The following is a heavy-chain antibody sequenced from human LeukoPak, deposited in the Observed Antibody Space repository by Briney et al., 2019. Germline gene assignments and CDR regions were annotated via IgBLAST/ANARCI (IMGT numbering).Heavy chain of an antibody. CDR2: MNQDGSEK. CDR1: GFTFRNYW. V-gene: IGHV3-7*04. J-gene: IGHJ4*02. Sequence: GGSLSLSCAASGFTFRNYWMSWVGQAPGKGLEWVANMNQDGSEKYYVDSVKGRFTISRDNAKSSLYLQLNSLRAEDTAVYYCAKDYYDTSGYSPFDYWGQGTVVTVSS. CDR3: AKDYYDTSGYSPFDY. D-gene: IGHD3-22*01.